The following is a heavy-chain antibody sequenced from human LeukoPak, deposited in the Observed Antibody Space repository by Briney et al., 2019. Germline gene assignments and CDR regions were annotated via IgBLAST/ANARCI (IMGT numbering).Heavy chain of an antibody. D-gene: IGHD4-23*01. CDR1: GFTFSTYS. Sequence: PGRSLRLSCAASGFTFSTYSMHWVRQAPGKGLEWVANILYDGSHEFYADSVKGRFTISRDNSKNTLYLQINSLRTEDTAVYFCAKEGRWLDSWVQGTLVTVSS. CDR3: AKEGRWLDS. CDR2: ILYDGSHE. V-gene: IGHV3-30*04. J-gene: IGHJ4*02.